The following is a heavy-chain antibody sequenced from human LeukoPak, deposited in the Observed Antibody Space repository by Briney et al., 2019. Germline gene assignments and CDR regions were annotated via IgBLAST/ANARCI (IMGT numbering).Heavy chain of an antibody. Sequence: ASVKVSCKASGYTITDYYLHWVRQAPGQGLEWMGWIIPNTGGTNYAQKFQDWVTMSSGTSISTAYMELSSLRSDDTAVYYCARGSPSYAQWHFDLWGRGTLVTVPS. J-gene: IGHJ2*01. CDR2: IIPNTGGT. CDR1: GYTITDYY. D-gene: IGHD2/OR15-2a*01. CDR3: ARGSPSYAQWHFDL. V-gene: IGHV1-2*04.